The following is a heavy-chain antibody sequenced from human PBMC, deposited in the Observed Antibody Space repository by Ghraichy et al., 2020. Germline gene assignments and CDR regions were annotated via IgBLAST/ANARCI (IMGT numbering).Heavy chain of an antibody. CDR1: GFTFSTYS. Sequence: GGSLRLSCVGSGFTFSTYSMNWVRRSPGKGLEWVSYITSSSRTIFYADSVKGRFAISRDNAQNSLYLQMNSLRDEDTAVYYCARASRVVRFYYYDGMDDWGQGTTVTVSS. CDR2: ITSSSRTI. V-gene: IGHV3-48*02. CDR3: ARASRVVRFYYYDGMDD. D-gene: IGHD4-23*01. J-gene: IGHJ6*02.